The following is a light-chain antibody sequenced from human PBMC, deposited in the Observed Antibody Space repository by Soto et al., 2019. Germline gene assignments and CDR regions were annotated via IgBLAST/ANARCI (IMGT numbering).Light chain of an antibody. J-gene: IGKJ1*01. Sequence: EIVLTQSPGTLSLSPGQRATLSCRASQTIYSNVAWYQQRPGQAPRLLIYRASARATGIPARFSGSGSGTEFTLTIGSLQSEDSAVYYCQQYQNLWTFGQGTRGDIK. CDR2: RAS. CDR1: QTIYSN. V-gene: IGKV3-15*01. CDR3: QQYQNLWT.